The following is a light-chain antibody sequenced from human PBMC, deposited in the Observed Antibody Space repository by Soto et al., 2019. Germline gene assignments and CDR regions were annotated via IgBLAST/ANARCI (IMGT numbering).Light chain of an antibody. V-gene: IGLV2-14*01. Sequence: QSARTQPASVSGSPGQSIAISCTGTSSDVGSYNYVSWYQQHPDKAPKLILYDVTNRPSGVSNRFSGSKSGNTASLTISGLQAEDEADYYCSSYTTISTYVFGTGTKVTVL. CDR1: SSDVGSYNY. CDR2: DVT. J-gene: IGLJ1*01. CDR3: SSYTTISTYV.